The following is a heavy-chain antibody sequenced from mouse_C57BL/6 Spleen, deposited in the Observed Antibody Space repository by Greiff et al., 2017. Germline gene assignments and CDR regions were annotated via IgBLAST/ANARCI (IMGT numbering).Heavy chain of an antibody. V-gene: IGHV1-52*01. CDR1: GYTFTSYW. J-gene: IGHJ2*01. CDR3: ARGGKPHYYGSSYYFDY. Sequence: QVQLQQPGAELVRPGSSVKLSCKASGYTFTSYWMHWVKQRPIQGLEWIGNIDPSDSETHYNQKFKDKATLTVDKSSSTAYMQLSSLTSEDSAVYYCARGGKPHYYGSSYYFDYWGQGTTLTVSS. D-gene: IGHD1-1*01. CDR2: IDPSDSET.